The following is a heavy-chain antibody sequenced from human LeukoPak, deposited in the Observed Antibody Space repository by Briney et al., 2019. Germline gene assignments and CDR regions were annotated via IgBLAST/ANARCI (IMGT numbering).Heavy chain of an antibody. CDR1: GFNLGTHG. CDR2: IWFDGSDK. V-gene: IGHV3-33*01. J-gene: IGHJ4*02. D-gene: IGHD5-24*01. Sequence: GGSLLLSCSASGFNLGTHGMHWVRQAPGKGLEWVAIIWFDGSDKYYADSVKGRFTISRDNSKNMLYLEMKSLRTEDTALYYCARDQDGYNLFDYWGQGPLATVSS. CDR3: ARDQDGYNLFDY.